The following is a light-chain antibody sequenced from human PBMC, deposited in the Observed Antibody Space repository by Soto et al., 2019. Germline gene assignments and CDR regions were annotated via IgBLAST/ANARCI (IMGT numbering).Light chain of an antibody. CDR1: ASFLHSNGYNC. CDR2: FGS. V-gene: IGKV2-28*01. CDR3: MQALQTPLT. J-gene: IGKJ4*01. Sequence: DIVMTQSPLSLPVTPGEPASISCRSSASFLHSNGYNCLDWYVQKPGQSPQLLIYFGSYRASGVPDRFSGSGSGTDFTLKISRVEAEDVGVYYCMQALQTPLTFGGGTKVEIK.